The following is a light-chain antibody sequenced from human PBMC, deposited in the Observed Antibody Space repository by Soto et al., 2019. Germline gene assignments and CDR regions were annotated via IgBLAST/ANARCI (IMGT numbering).Light chain of an antibody. J-gene: IGKJ4*01. Sequence: EIVMTQSPATLSVSPGERATLSCRASQSVSNNLAWYQQKPGQAPRLLIFGPSTKATGIPARFSGRGSGTDFTLTISSLQSEDFAVYYCHQYSTLSPLAFGGGTKVETK. V-gene: IGKV3D-15*01. CDR3: HQYSTLSPLA. CDR2: GPS. CDR1: QSVSNN.